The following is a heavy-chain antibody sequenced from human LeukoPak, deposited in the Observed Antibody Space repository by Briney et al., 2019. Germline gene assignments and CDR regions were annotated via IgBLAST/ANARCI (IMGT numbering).Heavy chain of an antibody. V-gene: IGHV3-53*01. CDR3: ARGGAEYSSSWQPRLDS. J-gene: IGHJ4*02. CDR1: GFTVSDNC. CDR2: IYSDGST. Sequence: GGSLRLSCVASGFTVSDNCMSWVRQAPGKGLEWVSVIYSDGSTYYSDSVKGRFTISRDNSKNILYLQMNSLRAEDTAVYYCARGGAEYSSSWQPRLDSWGQGTLVTVSS. D-gene: IGHD6-13*01.